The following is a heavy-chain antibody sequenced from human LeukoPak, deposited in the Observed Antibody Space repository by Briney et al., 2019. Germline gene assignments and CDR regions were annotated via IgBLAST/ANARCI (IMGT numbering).Heavy chain of an antibody. CDR1: GFTFSSYD. D-gene: IGHD6-19*01. CDR3: ASAIAVAEFEDY. Sequence: GGSLRLSCAAAGFTFSSYDVDWVRQATGKGLEWVSAIGTAGDPYYPGSVKGRFTISRENAKNSLYLQMSSLRAGDTAVYYWASAIAVAEFEDYWGQGTLVTVSS. J-gene: IGHJ4*02. V-gene: IGHV3-13*05. CDR2: IGTAGDP.